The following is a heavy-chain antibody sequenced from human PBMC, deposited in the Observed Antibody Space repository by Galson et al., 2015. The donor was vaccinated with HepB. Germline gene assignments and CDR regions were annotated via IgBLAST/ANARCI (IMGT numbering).Heavy chain of an antibody. D-gene: IGHD6-13*01. CDR3: ARTIIAAAGNYYFDY. J-gene: IGHJ4*02. CDR2: ISAYNGNT. Sequence: KVSCKASGYTFTSYGISWVRQAPGQGLEWMGWISAYNGNTNYAQKLQGRVTITTDTSTSTAYMELRSLRSDDTAVYYCARTIIAAAGNYYFDYWGQGTLVTVSS. CDR1: GYTFTSYG. V-gene: IGHV1-18*04.